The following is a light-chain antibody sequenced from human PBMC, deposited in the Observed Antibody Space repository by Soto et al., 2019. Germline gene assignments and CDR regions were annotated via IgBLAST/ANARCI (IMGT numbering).Light chain of an antibody. Sequence: EIVLTQSPGTLSLSPGERATLFCRASQSVSSNYLNWFQQKPGQAPRLLIYGVSSRATGIPDRFSGSGAGTDFTLTISRLEPEDFAVYYWHQYGGSPRTFGQGTKVEIK. CDR2: GVS. CDR1: QSVSSNY. CDR3: HQYGGSPRT. J-gene: IGKJ1*01. V-gene: IGKV3-20*01.